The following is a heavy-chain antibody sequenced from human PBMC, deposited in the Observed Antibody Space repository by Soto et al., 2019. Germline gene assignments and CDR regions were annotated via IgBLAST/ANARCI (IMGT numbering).Heavy chain of an antibody. J-gene: IGHJ6*03. V-gene: IGHV4-59*08. CDR1: GGSIITYY. D-gene: IGHD3-10*01. CDR3: ARHYKTTTPFYFYYMDV. Sequence: QVQLQESGPGLVKPSETLSLTCSVSGGSIITYYWTWIRQPPGKGLEWIGDICYGGSTDYNPSFKSRVPISVDTSKNQFSLKVRSVTAADTAVYYCARHYKTTTPFYFYYMDVWGKGTTVTVSS. CDR2: ICYGGST.